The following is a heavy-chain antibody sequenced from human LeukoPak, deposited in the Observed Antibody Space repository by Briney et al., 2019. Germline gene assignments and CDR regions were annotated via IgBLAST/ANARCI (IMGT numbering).Heavy chain of an antibody. CDR2: IYSGGST. Sequence: PGGSLRLSCAASGFTVSSNYMSWVRQAPGKGLEWVSVIYSGGSTYCADSVKGRFTISRDNSKNTLCLQMNSLRAEDTAVYYCARVQVGATLDYWGQGTLVTVSS. CDR1: GFTVSSNY. D-gene: IGHD1-26*01. CDR3: ARVQVGATLDY. J-gene: IGHJ4*02. V-gene: IGHV3-53*01.